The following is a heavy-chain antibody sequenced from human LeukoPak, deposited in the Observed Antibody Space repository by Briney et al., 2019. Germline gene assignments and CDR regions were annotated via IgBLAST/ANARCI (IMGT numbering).Heavy chain of an antibody. CDR1: GGSISSYY. CDR3: ARTYYYDSGGYFGGYFDY. V-gene: IGHV4-59*01. Sequence: SETLSLTCTVSGGSISSYYWSWIRQPPGKGLEWIGYIYYSGSTNYNPSLKSRVTISVDTSKNQFSLKLGSVTAADTAVYYCARTYYYDSGGYFGGYFDYWGQGTLVTVSS. D-gene: IGHD3-22*01. J-gene: IGHJ4*02. CDR2: IYYSGST.